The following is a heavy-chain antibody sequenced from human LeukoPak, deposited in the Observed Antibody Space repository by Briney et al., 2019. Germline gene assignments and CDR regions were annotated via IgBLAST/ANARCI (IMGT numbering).Heavy chain of an antibody. Sequence: ASVKVSCKASGYTFTGYYMHWVRQAPGQGLEWMGWINPNSGGTNYARRFQGRVTMTRDTSISTVYMELSRLRSDDTAVYYCARAGLGYSSSWDYYYYMDVWGKGTTVTVSS. V-gene: IGHV1-2*02. J-gene: IGHJ6*03. D-gene: IGHD6-13*01. CDR2: INPNSGGT. CDR3: ARAGLGYSSSWDYYYYMDV. CDR1: GYTFTGYY.